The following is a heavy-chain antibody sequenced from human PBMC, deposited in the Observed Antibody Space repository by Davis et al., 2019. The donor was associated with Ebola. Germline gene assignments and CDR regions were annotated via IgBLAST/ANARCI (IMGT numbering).Heavy chain of an antibody. Sequence: GESLKISCAASEFTFSSYGMTWVRQAPGKGLEWVSSISAGGTAPYYADSVKGRFTISRDNSKNTLSLHMDSLIADDTAVYYCAKSFLITGSHMSEFRGVDYWGQGTVVTVSS. CDR2: ISAGGTAP. D-gene: IGHD2-8*02. CDR1: EFTFSSYG. CDR3: AKSFLITGSHMSEFRGVDY. J-gene: IGHJ4*02. V-gene: IGHV3-23*01.